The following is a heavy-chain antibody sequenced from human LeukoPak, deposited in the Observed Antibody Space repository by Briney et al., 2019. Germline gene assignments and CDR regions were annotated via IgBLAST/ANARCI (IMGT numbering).Heavy chain of an antibody. CDR2: INFSGSP. J-gene: IGHJ4*02. V-gene: IGHV4-30-4*01. D-gene: IGHD2-15*01. Sequence: SETLSLTCTVSVGALSSGDYYWSWIRQPPGEGLEYIGYINFSGSPSYNRSLKGRLTISVVTSKDQFSLKLRSVTAADTAVYYCARAPVGYCSGGTCKRYFDHWGQGTLVTVSS. CDR1: VGALSSGDYY. CDR3: ARAPVGYCSGGTCKRYFDH.